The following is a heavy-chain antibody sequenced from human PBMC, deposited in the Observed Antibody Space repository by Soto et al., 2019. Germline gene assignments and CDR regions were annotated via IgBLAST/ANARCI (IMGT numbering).Heavy chain of an antibody. D-gene: IGHD3-9*01. CDR3: ARVVSPYYDVLTGNWFDP. V-gene: IGHV1-2*02. J-gene: IGHJ5*02. Sequence: QVQLVQSGAEVKEPGASVKVSCKASGYTFTGYYMHWARQAPGPGLEWMGWIKSFNGDTNYAQKFQGRVTLTRDTSISTAYMELSRLKSDDTAVYYCARVVSPYYDVLTGNWFDPWGQGTLVTVSS. CDR2: IKSFNGDT. CDR1: GYTFTGYY.